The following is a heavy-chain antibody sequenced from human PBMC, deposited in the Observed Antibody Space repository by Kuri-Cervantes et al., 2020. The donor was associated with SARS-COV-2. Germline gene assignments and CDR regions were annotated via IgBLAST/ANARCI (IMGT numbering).Heavy chain of an antibody. CDR3: ARDRKYYDFWSGPNYYMDV. Sequence: GESLKISCAASGFTFSSYEISWVRQAPGKGMEWVSYISSSGSTIYYADSVKGRFTISRDNAKNSLYLQMNSLRAEDTAVYYCARDRKYYDFWSGPNYYMDVWGKGTTVTVSS. J-gene: IGHJ6*03. CDR1: GFTFSSYE. CDR2: ISSSGSTI. D-gene: IGHD3-3*01. V-gene: IGHV3-48*03.